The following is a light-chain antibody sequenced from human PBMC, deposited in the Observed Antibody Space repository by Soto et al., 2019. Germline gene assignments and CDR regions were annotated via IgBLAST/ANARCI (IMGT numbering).Light chain of an antibody. CDR2: SNN. J-gene: IGLJ1*01. CDR1: SSNIGSNT. Sequence: SGLTQPPSSSVTPGQRVTIAFSGSSSNIGSNTVSWYQHLPGTAPKLLIYSNNQRPSGVPDRFSGSKSGTSASLAISGLQSEDEADYYCAAWDDTLNGLYVFGTGTKVTAL. V-gene: IGLV1-44*01. CDR3: AAWDDTLNGLYV.